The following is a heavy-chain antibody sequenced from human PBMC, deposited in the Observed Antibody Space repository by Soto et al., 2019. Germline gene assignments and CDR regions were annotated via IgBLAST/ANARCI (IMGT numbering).Heavy chain of an antibody. CDR3: ARSTPWIQYYFDY. D-gene: IGHD5-18*01. J-gene: IGHJ4*02. Sequence: QVQLQESGPGLVKPSETLSLTCTVSGGSISSYYWSWIRQPPGKGLEWIGYIYYSGSTNYNPSLKSRVPISVDTSKNQFSLKLSSVTAADTAVYYCARSTPWIQYYFDYWGQGTLVTVSS. V-gene: IGHV4-59*01. CDR1: GGSISSYY. CDR2: IYYSGST.